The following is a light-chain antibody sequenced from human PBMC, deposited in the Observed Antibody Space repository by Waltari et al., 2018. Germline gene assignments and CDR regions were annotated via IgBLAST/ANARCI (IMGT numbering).Light chain of an antibody. V-gene: IGKV4-1*01. CDR1: QSVLYNTDNKNY. Sequence: DIVLTQSPHSLPVSLCDTATFNSMSSQSVLYNTDNKNYLAWYQQKPGQSPKLLIYWASTRESGVPDRFSGSGSGTDFTLTISGLQADDAAIYFCQQYYDMPVTFGQGTRLEIK. J-gene: IGKJ2*01. CDR2: WAS. CDR3: QQYYDMPVT.